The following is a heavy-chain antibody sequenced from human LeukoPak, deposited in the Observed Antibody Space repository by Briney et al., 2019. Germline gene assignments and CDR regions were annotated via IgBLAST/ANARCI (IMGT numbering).Heavy chain of an antibody. J-gene: IGHJ3*02. D-gene: IGHD1-14*01. CDR2: INPSGGST. V-gene: IGHV1-46*01. Sequence: ASVKVSCKASGYTFTSYYMHWVRQAPGQGLEWMGIINPSGGSTSYAQKFQGRVTITRDTSASTAYMELSSLRSEDTAVYYCARDRYDPWHDAFDIWGQGTMVTVSS. CDR3: ARDRYDPWHDAFDI. CDR1: GYTFTSYY.